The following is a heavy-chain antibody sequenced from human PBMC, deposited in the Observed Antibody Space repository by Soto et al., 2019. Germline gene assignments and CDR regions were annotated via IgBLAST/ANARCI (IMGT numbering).Heavy chain of an antibody. J-gene: IGHJ4*02. D-gene: IGHD3-3*01. CDR2: INPNTGGT. V-gene: IGHV1-2*02. CDR1: GYTFTGYY. Sequence: ASVKVSCKASGYTFTGYYLHLVRQAPGHGLEWMGWINPNTGGTNYAQKFQDRVTMTRDRSISTAYMELSSLRSDDTAVFYCARGAYDFWTTYYTDFDFWGQGTVVTVSS. CDR3: ARGAYDFWTTYYTDFDF.